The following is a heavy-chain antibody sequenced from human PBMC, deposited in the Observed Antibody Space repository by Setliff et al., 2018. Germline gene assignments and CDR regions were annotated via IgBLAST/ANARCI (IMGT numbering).Heavy chain of an antibody. CDR2: ISSSGSTI. V-gene: IGHV3-48*03. D-gene: IGHD1-26*01. CDR3: ARDPRYSGSYYYYYYMDV. J-gene: IGHJ6*03. CDR1: GFTFSSYE. Sequence: HPGGSLRLSCTTSGFTFSSYEMNWVRQAPGKGLEWVSYISSSGSTIYYADSVKGRFTISRDNAKNSLYLQMNSLRAEDTAVYYCARDPRYSGSYYYYYYMDVWGKGTTVTVSS.